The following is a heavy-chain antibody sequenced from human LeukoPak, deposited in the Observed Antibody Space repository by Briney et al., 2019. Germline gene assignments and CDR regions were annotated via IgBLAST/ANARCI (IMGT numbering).Heavy chain of an antibody. V-gene: IGHV3-30-3*01. CDR3: ARGAGPPPTDYYYYYMDV. Sequence: GGSLRLSCAASGFTFSSYVIHWVRQAPGKGLEWVAHISYDGSDKYYADSVKGRFTISRDNSKNTLYLQMNSLRAEDTAVYYCARGAGPPPTDYYYYYMDVWGKGTTVTVSS. CDR1: GFTFSSYV. CDR2: ISYDGSDK. J-gene: IGHJ6*03. D-gene: IGHD4-11*01.